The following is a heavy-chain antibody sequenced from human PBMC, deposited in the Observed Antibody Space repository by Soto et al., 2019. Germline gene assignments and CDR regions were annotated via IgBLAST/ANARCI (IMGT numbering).Heavy chain of an antibody. V-gene: IGHV4-31*03. J-gene: IGHJ6*02. Sequence: QVQLQESGPGLVKPSQTLSLTCTVPGLSISRWGYYRRWIRQHPGKGLEWIGYVYYSGSTYYNPSLRSRVTIYVDTSKYHFSLKLSSVTAADTAVYSCPVSRDGYSMDVWGQGTPVTVSS. CDR3: PVSRDGYSMDV. CDR1: GLSISRWGYY. D-gene: IGHD2-2*01. CDR2: VYYSGST.